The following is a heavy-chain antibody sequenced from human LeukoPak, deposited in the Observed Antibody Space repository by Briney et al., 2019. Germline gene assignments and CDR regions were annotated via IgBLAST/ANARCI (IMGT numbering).Heavy chain of an antibody. D-gene: IGHD1-7*01. CDR1: GFTFSSYA. Sequence: GGSLRLSCAASGFTFSSYAMSWVRQAPGKGLEWVSAISGSGGSTYYADSVKGRFTISRDNSKNTLYLQMNSLRAEDTAVYYCAKDMELELRGGYFDYWGQGTLVTVSS. J-gene: IGHJ4*02. CDR3: AKDMELELRGGYFDY. CDR2: ISGSGGST. V-gene: IGHV3-23*01.